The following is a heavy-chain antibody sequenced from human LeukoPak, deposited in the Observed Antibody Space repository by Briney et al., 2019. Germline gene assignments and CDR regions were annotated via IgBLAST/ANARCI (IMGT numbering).Heavy chain of an antibody. CDR1: GYIFTSYW. CDR2: IDPTDSYT. D-gene: IGHD6-6*01. Sequence: KPGESLRISCKGSGYIFTSYWITWVRQMPGKGLEWMGMIDPTDSYTNYSPSFQGHVTISTDKPISTAYLQWSSLKASDTAIYYCARRGRSSSNFDFWGQGTLVTVSS. V-gene: IGHV5-10-1*01. CDR3: ARRGRSSSNFDF. J-gene: IGHJ4*02.